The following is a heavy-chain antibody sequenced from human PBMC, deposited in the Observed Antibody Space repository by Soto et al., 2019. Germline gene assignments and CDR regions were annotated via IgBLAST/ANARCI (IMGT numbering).Heavy chain of an antibody. CDR2: IIPIFGTA. Sequence: VAAVKFSCKASGGTFSSYAIIWVRQAPGQGLEWMGGIIPIFGTANYAQKFQGRVTITADESTSTAYMELSSLRSEDTAVYYCARGSGNEYYFDYWGQGTLVTIS. J-gene: IGHJ4*02. D-gene: IGHD5-12*01. CDR3: ARGSGNEYYFDY. CDR1: GGTFSSYA. V-gene: IGHV1-69*13.